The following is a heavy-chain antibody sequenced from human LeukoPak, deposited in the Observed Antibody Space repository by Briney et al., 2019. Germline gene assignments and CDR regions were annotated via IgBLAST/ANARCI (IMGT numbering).Heavy chain of an antibody. CDR2: IYTSGST. CDR3: ATGDSGSYYY. V-gene: IGHV4-61*02. D-gene: IGHD1-26*01. Sequence: PSETLSLTCTVSGGSISSGSYYWSWIRQPAGKGLEWIGRIYTSGSTIYNPSLKSRVTISVDTSKNQFSLKLSSVTAADTAVYYCATGDSGSYYYWGQGTLVTVSS. J-gene: IGHJ4*02. CDR1: GGSISSGSYY.